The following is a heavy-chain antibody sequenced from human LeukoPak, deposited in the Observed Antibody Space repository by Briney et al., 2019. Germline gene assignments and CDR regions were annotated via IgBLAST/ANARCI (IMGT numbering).Heavy chain of an antibody. V-gene: IGHV4-34*01. CDR3: AKSLPLRFGERYFDY. Sequence: SETLSLTCAVYGGSFIGYYWSWIRQPPWKGLEWIGETNHSGSTNYNPSLKSRVTISVDTSKNQFSLKLSSVTAADTAVYYCAKSLPLRFGERYFDYWGQGTLVTVSS. CDR2: TNHSGST. CDR1: GGSFIGYY. D-gene: IGHD3-10*01. J-gene: IGHJ4*02.